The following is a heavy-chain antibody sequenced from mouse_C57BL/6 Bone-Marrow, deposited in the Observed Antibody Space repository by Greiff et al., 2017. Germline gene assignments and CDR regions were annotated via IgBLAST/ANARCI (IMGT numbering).Heavy chain of an antibody. J-gene: IGHJ3*01. V-gene: IGHV1-69*01. CDR1: GYTFTSYW. CDR2: IDPSDSYT. D-gene: IGHD1-1*01. CDR3: SRREYYRPWFAY. Sequence: VQLQQPGAELVMPGASVKLSCKASGYTFTSYWMHWVKQRPGQGLEWIGEIDPSDSYTNYNQKFKGKSTLTVDKSSSTAYMQLSSLTSEDSAVXFLSRREYYRPWFAYRGQGTLVTVSA.